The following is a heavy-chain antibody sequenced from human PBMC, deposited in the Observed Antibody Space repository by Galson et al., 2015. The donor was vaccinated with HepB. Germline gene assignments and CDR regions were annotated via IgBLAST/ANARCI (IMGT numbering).Heavy chain of an antibody. Sequence: SLRLSCAASGFTFSSYAMGWVRQAPGKGLEYVSAMSGNTGDTNYADSVKGRFTISRDNSKNTLYLQMNSLRAEDTAVYYCANRGPGYCSSTTCYKSFDYWGQGTQVTVSS. CDR3: ANRGPGYCSSTTCYKSFDY. D-gene: IGHD2-2*02. CDR2: MSGNTGDT. V-gene: IGHV3-23*01. J-gene: IGHJ4*02. CDR1: GFTFSSYA.